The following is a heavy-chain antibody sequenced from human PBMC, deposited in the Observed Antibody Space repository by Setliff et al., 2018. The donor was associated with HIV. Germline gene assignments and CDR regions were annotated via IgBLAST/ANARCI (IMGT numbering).Heavy chain of an antibody. Sequence: SETLSLTCIVSGGSISNYYWGWIRQSPGKGLEWIGFIHHSGSTNYNPSLESRVTISLDTANNHFSLNLRSVTAADTAVYYCSRQQLDGFRYKYYYMDVWGKGATVTVSS. CDR1: GGSISNYY. CDR3: SRQQLDGFRYKYYYMDV. V-gene: IGHV4-59*01. J-gene: IGHJ6*03. D-gene: IGHD6-13*01. CDR2: IHHSGST.